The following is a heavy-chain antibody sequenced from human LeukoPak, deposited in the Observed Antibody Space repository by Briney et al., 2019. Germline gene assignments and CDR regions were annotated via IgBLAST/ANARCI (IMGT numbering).Heavy chain of an antibody. CDR2: IYYSGST. D-gene: IGHD2-2*01. CDR1: GGSISSYY. CDR3: ARVTGYCSSTSCSHRYYYYYYMDV. V-gene: IGHV4-59*01. J-gene: IGHJ6*03. Sequence: SETLSLTCTVSGGSISSYYWSWIRQPPGKGLEWIGYIYYSGSTNYNPSLKSRVTISVDTSKNQFSLKLSSVTAADTAVYYCARVTGYCSSTSCSHRYYYYYYMDVWGKGATVTVSS.